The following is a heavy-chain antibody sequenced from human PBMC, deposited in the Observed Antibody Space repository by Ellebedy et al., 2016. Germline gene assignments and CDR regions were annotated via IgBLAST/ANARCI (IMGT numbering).Heavy chain of an antibody. CDR1: GFDFHDYA. D-gene: IGHD1-14*01. CDR3: AKGFVQPLTGAFDI. CDR2: ISWNSADI. J-gene: IGHJ3*02. V-gene: IGHV3-9*01. Sequence: SLKISCAASGFDFHDYAMNWVRQAPGKGPEWVSGISWNSADIRYADSVKGRFSISRDNANKSVYLQMNTLRPDDTAFYFCAKGFVQPLTGAFDIWGQGAMVTVSS.